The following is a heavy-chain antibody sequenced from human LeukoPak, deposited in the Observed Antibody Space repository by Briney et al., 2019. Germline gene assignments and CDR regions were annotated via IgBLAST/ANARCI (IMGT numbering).Heavy chain of an antibody. CDR2: IYYSGST. CDR3: ARQTIRYFDY. CDR1: GGSISSSSYY. Sequence: SETLSLTCTVSGGSISSSSYYWGWIRQPPGKGLEWIGSIYYSGSTYYNPSLKSRVTISVDTPKNQFSLKLSSVTAADTAAYYCARQTIRYFDYWGQGTLVTVSS. J-gene: IGHJ4*02. D-gene: IGHD1-14*01. V-gene: IGHV4-39*01.